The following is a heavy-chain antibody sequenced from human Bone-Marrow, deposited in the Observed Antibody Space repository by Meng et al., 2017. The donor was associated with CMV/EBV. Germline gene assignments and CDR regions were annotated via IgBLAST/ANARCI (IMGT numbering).Heavy chain of an antibody. J-gene: IGHJ6*02. CDR3: ARDLVGYCSSSSCYGSYYYYGMDV. Sequence: GESLKISCAASGFTFSSYAMSWVRQAPGKGLEWVSSISSSSSYIYYADSVKGRFTISRDNAKNSLYLQMNSLRAEDTAVYYCARDLVGYCSSSSCYGSYYYYGMDVWGQGTTVTVSS. CDR1: GFTFSSYA. CDR2: ISSSSSYI. V-gene: IGHV3-21*01. D-gene: IGHD2-2*01.